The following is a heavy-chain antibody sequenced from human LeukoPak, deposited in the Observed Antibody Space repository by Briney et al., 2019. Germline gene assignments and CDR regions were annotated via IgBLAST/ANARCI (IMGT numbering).Heavy chain of an antibody. D-gene: IGHD6-13*01. Sequence: GWSLRLSCEHSGFTFTSYAMRGVGQAPGKGLEGVSFISIISSTIYYADSVKGRFTISRDNAKNSLYLQMNSLRDEDTAVYYCARGLRYSSSWYNFDYWGQGTLVTVSS. CDR1: GFTFTSYA. V-gene: IGHV3-48*02. J-gene: IGHJ4*02. CDR3: ARGLRYSSSWYNFDY. CDR2: ISIISSTI.